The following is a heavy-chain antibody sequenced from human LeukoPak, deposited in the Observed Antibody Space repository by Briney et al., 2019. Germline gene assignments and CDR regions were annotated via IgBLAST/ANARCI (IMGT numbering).Heavy chain of an antibody. CDR3: ARGGGYCSGGRCYEFDY. V-gene: IGHV1-18*01. CDR2: ISAYNGDT. Sequence: ASVKVSCKASGYTFSSFGISWVRQAPGQGLEWMGWISAYNGDTNYAQKLQGRVTMTTDTSTNTAYMELRSLRSDDTAVYYCARGGGYCSGGRCYEFDYWGQGTLVTVSS. D-gene: IGHD2-15*01. J-gene: IGHJ4*02. CDR1: GYTFSSFG.